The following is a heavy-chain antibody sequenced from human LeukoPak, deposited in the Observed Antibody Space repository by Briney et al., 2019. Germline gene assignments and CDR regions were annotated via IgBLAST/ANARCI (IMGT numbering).Heavy chain of an antibody. D-gene: IGHD4-23*01. CDR3: VSLTSAVTENAFDV. CDR1: GSSFSRYW. J-gene: IGHJ3*01. Sequence: GGSLRLSCAASGSSFSRYWIHWLRQPPGEGPVWVSRVNPDGSHTAYADSVRGRFTISRDNAKNMVYMYMNSLRADDTAMYYCVSLTSAVTENAFDVWGQGTMVTVSS. CDR2: VNPDGSHT. V-gene: IGHV3-74*01.